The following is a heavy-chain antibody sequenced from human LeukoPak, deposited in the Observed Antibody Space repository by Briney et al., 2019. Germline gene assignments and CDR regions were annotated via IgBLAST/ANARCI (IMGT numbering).Heavy chain of an antibody. CDR3: ARVGSSWGLP. CDR1: GYTFTSYY. J-gene: IGHJ5*02. D-gene: IGHD6-13*01. CDR2: INPSGGST. Sequence: ASVKVSCKASGYTFTSYYMHWVRQAPGQGLEWMGIINPSGGSTSYAQKFQGRVTMTTDTSTSTAYMELRSLRSDDTAVYYCARVGSSWGLPWGQGTLVTVSS. V-gene: IGHV1-46*01.